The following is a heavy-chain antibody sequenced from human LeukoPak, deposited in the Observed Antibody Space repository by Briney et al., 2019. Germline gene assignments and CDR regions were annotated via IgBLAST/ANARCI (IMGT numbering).Heavy chain of an antibody. V-gene: IGHV1-69*04. CDR1: GGAFSSYA. CDR2: IIPILGIA. J-gene: IGHJ4*02. CDR3: ARVNHGIAVAGNLDY. D-gene: IGHD6-19*01. Sequence: SVKVSCKASGGAFSSYAISWVRQAPGQGLEWMGRIIPILGIANYAQKFQGRVTITADKSTSTAYMELSSLRSEDTAVYYCARVNHGIAVAGNLDYWGQGTLVTVSS.